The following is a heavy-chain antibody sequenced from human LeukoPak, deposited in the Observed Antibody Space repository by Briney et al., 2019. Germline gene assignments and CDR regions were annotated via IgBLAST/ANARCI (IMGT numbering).Heavy chain of an antibody. CDR3: ARVIVSDAFDI. J-gene: IGHJ3*02. Sequence: SQTLSLTCTVSGGSISSGGYYWSWIRQHPGKGLEWIGYIYYSGSTYYNPSLKSRVTISVDTSKNQFSLKLSSVTAADKAVYYCARVIVSDAFDIWGQGTMVTVSS. CDR1: GGSISSGGYY. V-gene: IGHV4-31*03. D-gene: IGHD2-21*01. CDR2: IYYSGST.